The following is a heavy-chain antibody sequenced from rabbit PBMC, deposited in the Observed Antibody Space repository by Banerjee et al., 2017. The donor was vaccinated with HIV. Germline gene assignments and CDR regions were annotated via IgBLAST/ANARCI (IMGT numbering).Heavy chain of an antibody. J-gene: IGHJ4*01. V-gene: IGHV1S45*01. CDR2: IYTGSDST. CDR1: GFSFSSGYD. CDR3: ARSLYASGTGDWYYFTL. D-gene: IGHD1-1*01. Sequence: QEQLEESGGDLVKPGASLTLTCAASGFSFSSGYDMCWVRQAPGKGLEWIACIYTGSDSTYYASWAKGRFTISKTSSTTVTLQMTSLTAADTATYFCARSLYASGTGDWYYFTLWGPGTLVTVS.